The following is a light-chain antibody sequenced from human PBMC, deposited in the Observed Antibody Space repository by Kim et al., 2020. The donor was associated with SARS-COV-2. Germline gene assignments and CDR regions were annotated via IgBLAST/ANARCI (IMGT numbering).Light chain of an antibody. CDR2: SAS. V-gene: IGKV1-27*01. CDR3: QKYDGAPWT. J-gene: IGKJ1*01. Sequence: DIQMTQSPSSLSASVGDRVTITCRASQDINNYLAWYQQKPGKVPKVLIYSASALRLGVPSRFSGSGSGTDFTLTISRLQPEDVATYYCQKYDGAPWTFGQGTRVEIK. CDR1: QDINNY.